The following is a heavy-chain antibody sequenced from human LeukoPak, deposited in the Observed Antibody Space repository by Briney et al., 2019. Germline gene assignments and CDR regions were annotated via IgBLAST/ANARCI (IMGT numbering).Heavy chain of an antibody. CDR2: ISGSGGTT. D-gene: IGHD3-3*01. Sequence: GGTLRLSCAASGFTFTSYGMSWVRQAPGKGLEWVSAISGSGGTTYYADSVKGRFTISRDNSKNTLYLQMNSLRAEDTAVYYCARAGAFWSGYDYYFDYWGQGTLVTVSS. CDR1: GFTFTSYG. J-gene: IGHJ4*02. V-gene: IGHV3-23*01. CDR3: ARAGAFWSGYDYYFDY.